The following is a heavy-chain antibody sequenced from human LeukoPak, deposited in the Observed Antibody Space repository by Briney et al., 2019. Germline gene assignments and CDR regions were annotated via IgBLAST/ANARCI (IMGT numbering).Heavy chain of an antibody. CDR1: SGSISSSTYY. CDR2: IYHSGST. Sequence: SETLSLTCTVSSGSISSSTYYWGWIRQPPGKGLEWIGSIYHSGSTYYNPPLKGRVTISVDTYKNQYSLKLSAETAADTAVYYCARVTRRYSGPYKFVYWGQGTLVTVSS. D-gene: IGHD5-12*01. J-gene: IGHJ4*02. V-gene: IGHV4-39*07. CDR3: ARVTRRYSGPYKFVY.